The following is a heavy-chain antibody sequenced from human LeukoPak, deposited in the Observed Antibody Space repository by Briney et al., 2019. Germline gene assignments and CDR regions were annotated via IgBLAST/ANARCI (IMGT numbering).Heavy chain of an antibody. CDR3: ARDRGNYYGSGSLDY. Sequence: GGSLRLSCAASALTLSSQCMHCVSQAAGKGLVRVSCIKSDGSSTSYADSGKGRFTISRDNAKYTLYMQMNSQRAEDKAVYYCARDRGNYYGSGSLDYWGQGTLVTVSS. D-gene: IGHD3-10*01. V-gene: IGHV3-74*01. CDR1: ALTLSSQC. J-gene: IGHJ4*02. CDR2: IKSDGSST.